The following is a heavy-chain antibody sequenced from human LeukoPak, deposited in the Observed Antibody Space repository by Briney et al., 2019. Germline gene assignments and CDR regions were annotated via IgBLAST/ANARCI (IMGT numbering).Heavy chain of an antibody. CDR1: GFTFSSHA. V-gene: IGHV3-23*01. CDR3: VKDPGNWNYGIYFDY. D-gene: IGHD1-7*01. J-gene: IGHJ4*02. Sequence: GGSLRLSCAASGFTFSSHAMNWVRQPPGKGLDWVSSIDKSGDGAFYADSVKGRFTISRDNSKNTLYLQMSSLRAEDTAVYYCVKDPGNWNYGIYFDYWGQGTLVTVSS. CDR2: IDKSGDGA.